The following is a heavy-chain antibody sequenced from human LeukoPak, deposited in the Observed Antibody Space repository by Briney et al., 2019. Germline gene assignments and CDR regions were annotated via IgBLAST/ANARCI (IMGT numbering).Heavy chain of an antibody. V-gene: IGHV1-2*02. CDR2: INPNSGGT. CDR3: ARGRSGWTEDAFDI. CDR1: GYTFTGYY. Sequence: ASVKVSCKASGYTFTGYYMHWVRQAPGQGLEWMGWINPNSGGTNYAQKFQGRVTMTRDTSISTAYMELSRLRSDDTAVYYCARGRSGWTEDAFDIWGQGTMVTVSS. D-gene: IGHD6-19*01. J-gene: IGHJ3*02.